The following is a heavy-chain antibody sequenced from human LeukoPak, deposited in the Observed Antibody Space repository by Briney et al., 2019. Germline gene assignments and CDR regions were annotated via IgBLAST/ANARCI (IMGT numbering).Heavy chain of an antibody. CDR3: ARLVGAPRNYFDY. D-gene: IGHD1-26*01. J-gene: IGHJ4*02. CDR1: GGSISSSSYY. CDR2: IYYSGST. V-gene: IGHV4-39*01. Sequence: SETLSLTCTVSGGSISSSSYYWGWIRQPPGKGLEWIGSIYYSGSTYYNPSLKSRVTISVDTSKNQFSLKLGSVTAADTAVYYCARLVGAPRNYFDYWGQGTLVTVSS.